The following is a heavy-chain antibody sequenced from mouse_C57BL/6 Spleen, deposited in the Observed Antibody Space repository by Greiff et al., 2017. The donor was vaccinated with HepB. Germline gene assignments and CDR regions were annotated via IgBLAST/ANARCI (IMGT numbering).Heavy chain of an antibody. V-gene: IGHV1-82*01. Sequence: VQLQQSGPELVKPGASVKISCKASGYAFSSSWMNWVKQRPGKGLEWIGRIYPGDGDTNYNGKFKGKATLTADKSSSTAYMQLSSLTSEDSAVYFCARSKDGMDYWGQGTSVTVSS. J-gene: IGHJ4*01. CDR3: ARSKDGMDY. CDR2: IYPGDGDT. CDR1: GYAFSSSW.